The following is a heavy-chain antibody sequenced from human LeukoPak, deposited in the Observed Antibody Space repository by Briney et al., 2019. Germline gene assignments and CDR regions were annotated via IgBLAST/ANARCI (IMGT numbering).Heavy chain of an antibody. J-gene: IGHJ5*02. CDR2: INPSGGST. CDR1: GYTFTSYY. V-gene: IGHV1-46*01. Sequence: PGASVKVSCKASGYTFTSYYMHWVRQAPGQGLEWMGIINPSGGSTSYAQKFQGRVTITADESTSTAYMELSSLRSEDTAVYYCARAGDMITFGDPYNWFDPWGQGTLVTVSS. D-gene: IGHD3-16*01. CDR3: ARAGDMITFGDPYNWFDP.